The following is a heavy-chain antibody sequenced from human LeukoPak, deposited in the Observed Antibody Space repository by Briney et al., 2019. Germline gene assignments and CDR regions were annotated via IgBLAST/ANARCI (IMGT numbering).Heavy chain of an antibody. J-gene: IGHJ6*03. CDR3: ARDGNPLLYYMDV. D-gene: IGHD1-14*01. CDR2: ISSSSSYI. V-gene: IGHV3-21*01. CDR1: GFTFSSYS. Sequence: SGGSLRLSCAASGFTFSSYSMNWVRQAPGKGLEWVSSISSSSSYIYYADSVKGRFTISRDNAKNSLYLQMNSLRAEDTAVYYCARDGNPLLYYMDVWGKGTTVTVSS.